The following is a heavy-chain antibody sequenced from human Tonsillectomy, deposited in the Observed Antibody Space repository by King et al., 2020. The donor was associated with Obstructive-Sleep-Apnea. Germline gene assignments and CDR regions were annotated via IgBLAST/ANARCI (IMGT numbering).Heavy chain of an antibody. J-gene: IGHJ6*02. CDR1: GFTFSDYY. V-gene: IGHV3-11*01. CDR3: ARDLAPSSSLYYYSAMDV. D-gene: IGHD6-13*01. Sequence: VQLVESGGGLVKPGGSLRLSCAASGFTFSDYYMSWIRQAPGKGLEWVLYISSCGSIINDADSVKGRFTISRDNAKKALYLRMNSLRAEDTAGYYCARDLAPSSSLYYYSAMDVWGQGTTVIVPS. CDR2: ISSCGSII.